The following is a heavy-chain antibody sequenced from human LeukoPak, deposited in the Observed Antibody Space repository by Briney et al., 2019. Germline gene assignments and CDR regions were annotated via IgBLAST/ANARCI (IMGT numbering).Heavy chain of an antibody. CDR1: GGSISSGDYY. Sequence: SQTLSLTCTVSGGSISSGDYYWSWIRQPPGKGLEWIGYIYYSGSTYYNPSLKSRVTISVDTSKNQFSLKLSSVTAADTAVYYCARATAAEKTIFFDYWGQGTLVTVSS. CDR3: ARATAAEKTIFFDY. CDR2: IYYSGST. V-gene: IGHV4-30-4*01. D-gene: IGHD6-13*01. J-gene: IGHJ4*02.